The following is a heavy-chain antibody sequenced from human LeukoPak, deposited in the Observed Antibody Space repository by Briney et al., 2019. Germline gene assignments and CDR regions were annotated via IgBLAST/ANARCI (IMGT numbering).Heavy chain of an antibody. CDR1: GGSISSYY. V-gene: IGHV4-59*01. Sequence: SETLSLTCTVSGGSISSYYWSWIRQPPGKGLEWIGYIYYSGSTNYNPSLKNRVIISVDTSKKQFSLRLSSVTAADTAVYYCARDGYSGNDGLWGQGSLVTVSS. J-gene: IGHJ4*02. D-gene: IGHD5-12*01. CDR3: ARDGYSGNDGL. CDR2: IYYSGST.